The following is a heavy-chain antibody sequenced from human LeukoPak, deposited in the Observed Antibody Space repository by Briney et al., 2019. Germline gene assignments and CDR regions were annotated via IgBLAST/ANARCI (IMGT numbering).Heavy chain of an antibody. Sequence: GGSLRLSCAASGFTFSSYSMNWVRQAPGKGLEWVSYISSSSSTIYYADSVKGRFTISRDNAKNSLYLQMNSLRAEDTAVYYCARGSTYYDSSGQVPFDYWGQGTLITVSS. J-gene: IGHJ4*02. CDR1: GFTFSSYS. CDR3: ARGSTYYDSSGQVPFDY. D-gene: IGHD3-22*01. CDR2: ISSSSSTI. V-gene: IGHV3-48*01.